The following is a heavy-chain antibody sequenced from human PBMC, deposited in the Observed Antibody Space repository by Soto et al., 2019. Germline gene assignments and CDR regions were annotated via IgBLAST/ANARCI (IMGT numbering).Heavy chain of an antibody. CDR3: ASPKIAFYNWFDP. J-gene: IGHJ5*02. D-gene: IGHD3-3*02. CDR1: GGSISSSSYY. Sequence: SETLCLTCTVSGGSISSSSYYWGWLRQPPGKGLEWIGSIYYSGSTYYNPSLKSRVTISVDTSKNQFSLKLSSVTAADTAVYYCASPKIAFYNWFDPWGQGTLVTVSS. CDR2: IYYSGST. V-gene: IGHV4-39*01.